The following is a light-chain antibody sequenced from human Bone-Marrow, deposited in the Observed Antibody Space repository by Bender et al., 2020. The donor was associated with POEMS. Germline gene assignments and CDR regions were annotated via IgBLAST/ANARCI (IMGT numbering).Light chain of an antibody. CDR1: SSDIGSYNL. Sequence: QSALTQPASVSGSPGQSITISCTGTSSDIGSYNLVSWYQHHPGKAPKLLISEVTKRPSGVSNRFSGSKSGNTASLTISGLQAEDEAEYYCCSYAHSRTFDHVFGSGTRVTVL. CDR2: EVT. J-gene: IGLJ1*01. CDR3: CSYAHSRTFDHV. V-gene: IGLV2-23*02.